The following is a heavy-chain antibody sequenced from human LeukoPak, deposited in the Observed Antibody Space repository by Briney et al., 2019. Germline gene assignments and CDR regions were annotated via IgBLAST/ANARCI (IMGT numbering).Heavy chain of an antibody. J-gene: IGHJ4*02. V-gene: IGHV3-9*01. CDR3: AKEREGLGNDYFDY. CDR2: ISWNSGSI. CDR1: GFTFDYYA. D-gene: IGHD5-24*01. Sequence: GRSLRLSCAASGFTFDYYAMHLVRQAPGKGVEGVSGISWNSGSIGYADSVKGRFTISRDNAKNTLYLEMNSLRAEHTDLYYCAKEREGLGNDYFDYWGQETLVTVSS.